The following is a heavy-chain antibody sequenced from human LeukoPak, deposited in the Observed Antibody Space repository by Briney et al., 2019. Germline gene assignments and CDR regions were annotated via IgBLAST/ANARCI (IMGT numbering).Heavy chain of an antibody. CDR2: IYYSGST. CDR3: ARVTRHDAFDI. CDR1: GGSLSSGDYY. Sequence: PSETLCLTCAVSGGSLSSGDYYWGWIRQPPGKGLEWIGYIYYSGSTYYNPSLKSRVTISVDTSKNQFSLKLSSVTAADTGVHYCARVTRHDAFDIWGQGTMVTVSS. V-gene: IGHV4-30-4*01. J-gene: IGHJ3*02.